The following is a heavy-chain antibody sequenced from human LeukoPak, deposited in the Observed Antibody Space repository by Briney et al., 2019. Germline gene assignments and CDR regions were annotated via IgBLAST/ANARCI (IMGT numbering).Heavy chain of an antibody. Sequence: GGSLRLSCSASGFTFSNSGMHWVRQAPGKGLECVSAISSNGGSTYYADSVKGRFTISRDNSKNTLYLQMSSLRAEDTAVYYCVKGRSGGSHGMWGQGTLLTVSS. CDR1: GFTFSNSG. D-gene: IGHD2-15*01. CDR3: VKGRSGGSHGM. V-gene: IGHV3-64D*09. CDR2: ISSNGGST. J-gene: IGHJ4*02.